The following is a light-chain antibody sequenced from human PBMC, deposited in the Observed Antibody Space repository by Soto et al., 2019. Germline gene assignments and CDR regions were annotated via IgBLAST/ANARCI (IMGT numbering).Light chain of an antibody. CDR1: SRDVGGYNY. CDR3: SSYTTSNTRQIV. J-gene: IGLJ1*01. CDR2: DVT. V-gene: IGLV2-14*03. Sequence: TQPASVSGSPGQSITISCTGTSRDVGGYNYVSWYQHHPGKAPKLIIYDVTNRPSGVSNPFSGSKSGNTASLTISGLQPEDEADYYCSSYTTSNTRQIVFGTGTKVTVL.